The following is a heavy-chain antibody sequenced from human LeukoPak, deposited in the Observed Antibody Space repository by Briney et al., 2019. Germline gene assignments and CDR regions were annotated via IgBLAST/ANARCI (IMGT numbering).Heavy chain of an antibody. Sequence: ASVKVSCKASGYTFTSYGITWVRQAPGQGLEWMGWISGYNGNTNYAQKLQGRVTITADESTSTAYMELSSLRSEDTAVYYCASPRRGGDFWTFDYWGQGTLVTVSS. CDR1: GYTFTSYG. V-gene: IGHV1-18*01. CDR3: ASPRRGGDFWTFDY. J-gene: IGHJ4*02. CDR2: ISGYNGNT. D-gene: IGHD3-3*01.